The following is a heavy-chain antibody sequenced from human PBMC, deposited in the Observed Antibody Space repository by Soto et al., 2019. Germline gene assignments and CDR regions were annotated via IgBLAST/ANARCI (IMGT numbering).Heavy chain of an antibody. V-gene: IGHV3-30-3*01. CDR2: ISYDGSNK. D-gene: IGHD5-18*01. CDR1: GFTFRSYA. Sequence: QVQLVESGGGVVQPGRSLRLSCAASGFTFRSYAMHWVRQAPGKGLEWVAVISYDGSNKYYADSVKGRFTISRDNSKNTLYLQMNSLRAEDTAVYYCARGITKTAMVIYWGQGTLVTVSS. J-gene: IGHJ4*02. CDR3: ARGITKTAMVIY.